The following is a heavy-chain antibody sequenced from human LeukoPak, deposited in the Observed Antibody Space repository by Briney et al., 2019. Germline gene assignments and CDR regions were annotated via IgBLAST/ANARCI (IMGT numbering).Heavy chain of an antibody. J-gene: IGHJ4*02. CDR2: IYYSGST. CDR3: ARDRVAAASLDY. V-gene: IGHV4-59*01. Sequence: PSETLSLTCSLSGGSISPYYWSWIRQPPGKGLEWIGYIYYSGSTNYNPSLKSRGTISVDTSKNQFSLKLSSVTAADTAVYYCARDRVAAASLDYWGQGTLVTVSS. D-gene: IGHD6-13*01. CDR1: GGSISPYY.